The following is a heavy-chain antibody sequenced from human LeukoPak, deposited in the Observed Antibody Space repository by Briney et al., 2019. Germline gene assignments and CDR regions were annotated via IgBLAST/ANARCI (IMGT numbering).Heavy chain of an antibody. CDR1: GGSISSYY. J-gene: IGHJ5*02. CDR2: IYYSGST. Sequence: PSETLSLTCTVSGGSISSYYWSWTRQPPGKGLEWIGYIYYSGSTNYNPSLKSRVTISVDTSKNQFSLKLSSVTAADTAVYYCARSGMAVNWFDPWGQGTLVTVSS. D-gene: IGHD5-24*01. V-gene: IGHV4-59*01. CDR3: ARSGMAVNWFDP.